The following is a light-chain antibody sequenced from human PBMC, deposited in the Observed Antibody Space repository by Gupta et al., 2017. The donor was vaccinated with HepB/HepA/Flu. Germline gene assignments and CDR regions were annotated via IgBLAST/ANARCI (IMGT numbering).Light chain of an antibody. Sequence: QSVVTQPPAVSGAPGPRAAISRTGSSSNIGAGYDVHWYQQLPGTAPKLLIYGNNNRPSGVPDRFSGSKSGTSDSLVITGLQAEDEADYYCQSYDTSLSGVVFGGGTKLTVL. J-gene: IGLJ3*02. CDR3: QSYDTSLSGVV. CDR2: GNN. CDR1: SSNIGAGYD. V-gene: IGLV1-40*01.